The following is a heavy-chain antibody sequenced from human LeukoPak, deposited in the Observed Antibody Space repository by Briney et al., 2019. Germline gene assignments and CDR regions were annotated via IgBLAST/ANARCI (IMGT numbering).Heavy chain of an antibody. CDR2: IYSGANT. V-gene: IGHV3-53*01. J-gene: IGHJ4*02. CDR3: ARKRPNYFDY. Sequence: PGGSLRLSCAASGFTVSGNYMSWVRQAPGKGLEWVSVIYSGANTYYADSVKGRFTISRDNAENSLYLQMNSLRAEDTALYYCARKRPNYFDYWGQGTLVTVSS. CDR1: GFTVSGNY.